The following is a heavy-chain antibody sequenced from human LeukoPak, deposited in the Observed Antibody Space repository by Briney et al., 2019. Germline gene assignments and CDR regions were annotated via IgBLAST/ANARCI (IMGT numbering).Heavy chain of an antibody. V-gene: IGHV3-11*06. CDR1: GFTFSDYY. J-gene: IGHJ4*02. CDR2: ISSSSSYI. CDR3: ARAYYYDSSGYSI. D-gene: IGHD3-22*01. Sequence: KSGGSLRLSCAASGFTFSDYYMSWIRQAPGKGLEWVSSISSSSSYIYYADSVKGRFTISRDNAKNSLYLQMNSLRAEDTAVYYCARAYYYDSSGYSIWGQGTLVTVSS.